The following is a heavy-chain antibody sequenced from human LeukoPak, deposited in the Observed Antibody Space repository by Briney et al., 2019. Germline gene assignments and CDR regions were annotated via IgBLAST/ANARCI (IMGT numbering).Heavy chain of an antibody. J-gene: IGHJ4*02. V-gene: IGHV5-51*01. CDR1: GYIFTSYW. CDR3: ARHPLAAGCSSTSCYSDY. CDR2: IYPGDSET. Sequence: GGSLRLSCKGSGYIFTSYWIGWVRQMPGKGLEWMGIIYPGDSETRYSPSFQGQVTISADKSISTAYLQWSSLKASDTAMYYCARHPLAAGCSSTSCYSDYWGQGTLVTVSS. D-gene: IGHD2-2*02.